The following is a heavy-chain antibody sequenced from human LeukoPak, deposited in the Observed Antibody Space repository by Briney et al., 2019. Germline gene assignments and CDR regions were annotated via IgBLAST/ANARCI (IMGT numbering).Heavy chain of an antibody. CDR3: ARQKMFDS. Sequence: SETLSLTCTVSSGSINNYYWNWIRQPPGKGLEWIGYIYYSGITDYNPSLKSRVTISIETSKKQFSLKLRSVTAADTAIYYCARQKMFDSWGQGTLVTVSS. V-gene: IGHV4-59*08. CDR2: IYYSGIT. J-gene: IGHJ4*02. CDR1: SGSINNYY.